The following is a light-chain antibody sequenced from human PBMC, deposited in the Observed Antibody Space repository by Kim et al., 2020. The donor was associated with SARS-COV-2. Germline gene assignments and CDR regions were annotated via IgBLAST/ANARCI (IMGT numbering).Light chain of an antibody. V-gene: IGKV1-9*01. CDR3: QQLSSFPRLT. CDR1: QGISSY. Sequence: DIQMTQSPSSLSASIGDRVTITCRASQGISSYLAWYQQKPGKAPKLLIYAASTLQSGVPSRFSGSGSGTEFTLTIGSLQPEDFATYYCQQLSSFPRLTFGGGTKVDIK. J-gene: IGKJ4*01. CDR2: AAS.